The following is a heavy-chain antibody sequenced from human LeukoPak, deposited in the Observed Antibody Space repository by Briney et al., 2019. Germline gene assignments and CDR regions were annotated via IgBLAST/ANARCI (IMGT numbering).Heavy chain of an antibody. CDR1: GFTFSSYA. CDR2: ISSNGGST. CDR3: ARSPVLDRNDWSFAD. D-gene: IGHD1-1*01. V-gene: IGHV3-64*04. Sequence: GGPLRLSCSASGFTFSSYAMHWVRQAPGKGLEYVSAISSNGGSTYYADSVKGRFTVSRDNPKNTVYLQMNSLRAEDTAVYFCARSPVLDRNDWSFADWGQGTLVTVSS. J-gene: IGHJ4*02.